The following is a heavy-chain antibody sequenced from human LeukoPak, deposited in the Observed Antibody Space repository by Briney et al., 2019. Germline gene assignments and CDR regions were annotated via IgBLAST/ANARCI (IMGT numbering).Heavy chain of an antibody. CDR3: AKGNGYSYGRYYFNY. D-gene: IGHD5-18*01. CDR2: LTASGGNT. V-gene: IGHV3-23*01. CDR1: GFTFSSYA. Sequence: GGSLRRSCAASGFTFSSYAMGWVRHAPGKGLEGVSALTASGGNTYYADSVKGRFTISGDNSKNTLYLQVNSLRAEDTAVYYCAKGNGYSYGRYYFNYWGQGTLVTVSS. J-gene: IGHJ4*02.